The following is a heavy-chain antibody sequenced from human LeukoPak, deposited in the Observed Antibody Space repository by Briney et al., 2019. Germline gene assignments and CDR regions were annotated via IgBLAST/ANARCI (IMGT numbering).Heavy chain of an antibody. CDR3: ARDYCSSTSCYPGAAGNWFDP. CDR2: IIPIFGTA. V-gene: IGHV1-69*05. D-gene: IGHD2-2*01. Sequence: SVKVSCKASGGTFSSYAISWVRQAPGQGLEWMGGIIPIFGTANYAQKFQGSVTITTDESTSTAYMELSSLRSKDTAVYYCARDYCSSTSCYPGAAGNWFDPWGQGTLVTVSS. CDR1: GGTFSSYA. J-gene: IGHJ5*02.